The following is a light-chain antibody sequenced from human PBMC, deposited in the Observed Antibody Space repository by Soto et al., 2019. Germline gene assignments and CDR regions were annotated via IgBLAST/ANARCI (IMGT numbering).Light chain of an antibody. CDR3: QQYNTYS. Sequence: IHMTQSPSSQSASVGYRVTIACRASQSISNWLAWYQQKPGTAPKLLIYHASTLESGVPSRFSGRGSGTEFSLTTSSLQPDDFATHYCQQYNTYSFGQGTKVDI. CDR1: QSISNW. V-gene: IGKV1-5*01. J-gene: IGKJ1*01. CDR2: HAS.